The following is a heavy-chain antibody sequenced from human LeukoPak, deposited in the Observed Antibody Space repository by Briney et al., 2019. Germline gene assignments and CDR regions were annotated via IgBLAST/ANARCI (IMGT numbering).Heavy chain of an antibody. V-gene: IGHV3-9*01. CDR1: GFTFDDYA. J-gene: IGHJ4*02. CDR2: ITWNSGSI. Sequence: PGGSLRLSCAASGFTFDDYAMHWVRQAPGKGLEWVSGITWNSGSIDYVHSVKGRFTISRDNAKNSLIPEMNSLRPEDTALYHCARGRYGSPLLDYWGQGTLVTVSS. CDR3: ARGRYGSPLLDY. D-gene: IGHD3-16*02.